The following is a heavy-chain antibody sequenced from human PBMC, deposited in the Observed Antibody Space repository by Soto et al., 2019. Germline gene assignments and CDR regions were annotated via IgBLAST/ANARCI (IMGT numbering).Heavy chain of an antibody. J-gene: IGHJ3*02. Sequence: GGSLRLSCAASGFTFSSYSMNWVRQAPGKGLEWVSSISSSSSYIYYADSVKGRFTISRDNAKNSLYLQMNSLRAEDTAVYYCARAARFGELLEDGDAFDIWGQGTMVTVSS. CDR1: GFTFSSYS. V-gene: IGHV3-21*01. CDR3: ARAARFGELLEDGDAFDI. CDR2: ISSSSSYI. D-gene: IGHD3-10*01.